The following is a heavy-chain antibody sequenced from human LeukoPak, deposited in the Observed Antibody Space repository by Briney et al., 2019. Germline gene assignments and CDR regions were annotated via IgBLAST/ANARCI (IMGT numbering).Heavy chain of an antibody. CDR3: ARVTTVTSDAFDI. J-gene: IGHJ3*02. D-gene: IGHD4-11*01. V-gene: IGHV1-2*02. CDR2: INPNSGGT. Sequence: ASVKVSCTASGYTFTGYYMHWVRQAPGQGLEWMGWINPNSGGTNYAQKFQGRVTMTRDTSISTAYMELSRLRSDDTAVYYCARVTTVTSDAFDIWGQGTMVTVSS. CDR1: GYTFTGYY.